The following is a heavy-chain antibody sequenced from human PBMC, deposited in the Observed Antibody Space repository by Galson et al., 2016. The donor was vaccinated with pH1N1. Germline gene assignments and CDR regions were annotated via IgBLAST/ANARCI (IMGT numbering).Heavy chain of an antibody. CDR1: GASFTGYY. CDR3: ARGRLRDRVVVPGNERSGHWFDP. Sequence: SVKVSCKASGASFTGYYIHWVRQAPGEGLEWMGRINPNTGDTDYAQNFQDRVTMTRDTSTTTVYMDLARLTSGDTAVYFCARGRLRDRVVVPGNERSGHWFDPWGQGTLVTVSS. CDR2: INPNTGDT. D-gene: IGHD5-12*01. V-gene: IGHV1-2*06. J-gene: IGHJ5*02.